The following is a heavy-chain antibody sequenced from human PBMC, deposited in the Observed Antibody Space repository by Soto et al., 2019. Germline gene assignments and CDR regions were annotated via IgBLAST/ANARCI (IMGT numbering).Heavy chain of an antibody. V-gene: IGHV3-30*09. CDR2: ISYDGVIK. D-gene: IGHD6-19*01. CDR3: ARDIGYISGWYPGAFGF. Sequence: PGGSLRLSCAASGFNFSTYAMHWVRQAPGKGLEWLAVISYDGVIKYYANSVKGRFAVSRDNSKNTLYLQLDSLRPEDTALYYCARDIGYISGWYPGAFGFCGPAALVTVSS. CDR1: GFNFSTYA. J-gene: IGHJ4*02.